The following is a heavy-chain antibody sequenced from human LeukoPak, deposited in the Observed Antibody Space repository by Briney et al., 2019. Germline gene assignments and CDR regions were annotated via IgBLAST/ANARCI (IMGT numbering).Heavy chain of an antibody. CDR2: IYYSGST. D-gene: IGHD3-10*01. CDR1: GGSISGSSYY. CDR3: ARMYGSGSYCFDH. J-gene: IGHJ4*02. Sequence: SETLSLTCTVSGGSISGSSYYWGWIRQPPGKGLEWIGNIYYSGSTYYNPSLKSRVTISADTSKNQFSLKVTSVTAADTAVYYCARMYGSGSYCFDHWGQGTLVTVSS. V-gene: IGHV4-39*07.